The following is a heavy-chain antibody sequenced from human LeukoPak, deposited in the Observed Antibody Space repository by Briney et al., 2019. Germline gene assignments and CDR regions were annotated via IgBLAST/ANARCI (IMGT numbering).Heavy chain of an antibody. Sequence: PSETLSLTCTVSGGSISSSSYYWGWIRQPPGKGLEWIGSIYYSGSTYYNPSLKSRVTISVDTSKNQFSLKLSSVTAADTAVYYCARRVGAFPTYYFDYWGQGTRVTVSS. D-gene: IGHD3-3*02. CDR2: IYYSGST. CDR1: GGSISSSSYY. V-gene: IGHV4-39*01. J-gene: IGHJ4*02. CDR3: ARRVGAFPTYYFDY.